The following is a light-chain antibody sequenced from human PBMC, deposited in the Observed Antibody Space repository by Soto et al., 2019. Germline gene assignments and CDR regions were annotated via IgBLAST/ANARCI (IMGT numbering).Light chain of an antibody. CDR1: QEVSNN. V-gene: IGKV1-6*01. CDR2: GAF. CDR3: LQDYSWPWT. Sequence: AIQMTQSPSSLSASVGDRLTITCRASQEVSNNVGWYQQKPGKAPHFLIYGAFSLETVIPSRFTGSGYGTDCTLTSNSLLPEDFATYFCLQDYSWPWTFGQGTKVEV. J-gene: IGKJ1*01.